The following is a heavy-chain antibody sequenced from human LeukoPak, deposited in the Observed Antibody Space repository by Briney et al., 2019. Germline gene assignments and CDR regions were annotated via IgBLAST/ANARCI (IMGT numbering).Heavy chain of an antibody. CDR1: GYTFTGYY. J-gene: IGHJ4*02. Sequence: ASVKVSCKASGYTFTGYYMHWVRQAPGQGLEWMGWISGYNGNTNYAQKIQGRVTMTTDTSTSTAYMELRSLRSDDTAMYYCARAMNSWFLLDLDYWGQGNLVTVSS. V-gene: IGHV1-18*04. D-gene: IGHD3-22*01. CDR2: ISGYNGNT. CDR3: ARAMNSWFLLDLDY.